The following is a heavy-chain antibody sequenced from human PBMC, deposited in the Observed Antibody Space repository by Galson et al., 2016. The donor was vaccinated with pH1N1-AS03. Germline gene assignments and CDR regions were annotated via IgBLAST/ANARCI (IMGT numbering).Heavy chain of an antibody. D-gene: IGHD6-13*01. CDR1: GFNFSASA. Sequence: SLRLSCAASGFNFSASAMHWVRQTSGKGLEWIGRIRAKAYNYATEYAAPGRGRFTISNDESKNTAFLQMTSLKIEDTAVYYCTRHPRRAAGGLGRFDPWGQGTLVTVSS. CDR2: IRAKAYNYAT. CDR3: TRHPRRAAGGLGRFDP. V-gene: IGHV3-73*01. J-gene: IGHJ5*02.